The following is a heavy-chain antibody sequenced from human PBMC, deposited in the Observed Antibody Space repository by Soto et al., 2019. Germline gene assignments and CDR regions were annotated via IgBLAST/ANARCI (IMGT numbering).Heavy chain of an antibody. CDR3: AREYTAWPLAYGLDV. CDR2: ISSHSDI. D-gene: IGHD2-2*02. Sequence: LXLSFVCSGFTFSTYSINWVRQAPGEGLEWVSSISSHSDIYYADSVKGRFTISRDNAKNSVSLQMNSLRAEDTAVYYCAREYTAWPLAYGLDVWGQGTKVTVSS. CDR1: GFTFSTYS. V-gene: IGHV3-21*01. J-gene: IGHJ6*02.